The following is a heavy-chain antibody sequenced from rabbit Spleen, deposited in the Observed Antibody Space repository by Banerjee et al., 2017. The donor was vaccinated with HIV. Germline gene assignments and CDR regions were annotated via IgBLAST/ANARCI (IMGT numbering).Heavy chain of an antibody. J-gene: IGHJ4*01. V-gene: IGHV1S45*01. Sequence: QEQLEESGGDLVKPGASLTLTCTASGFSFSGNYWILWVRQAPGKGLEWIARINIRSSGGTYYASWAKGRYTFSKTSSTTVTLEMTSLTAADTATYFCARDLPDVIGWNFGWWGPGTLVTVS. CDR2: INIRSSGGT. D-gene: IGHD1-1*01. CDR3: ARDLPDVIGWNFGW. CDR1: GFSFSGNYW.